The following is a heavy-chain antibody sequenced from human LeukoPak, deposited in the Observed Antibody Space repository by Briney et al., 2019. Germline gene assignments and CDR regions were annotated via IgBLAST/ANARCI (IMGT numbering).Heavy chain of an antibody. D-gene: IGHD6-13*01. CDR3: ARGASSSWYPDYFDY. Sequence: GASVKVSCKASGYTFTSYDINWVRQATGQGLEWMGWMNPNSGNTGYAQKFQGRVTMTRDMSTSTVYMELSSLRSEDTAVYYCARGASSSWYPDYFDYWGQGTLVTVSS. CDR2: MNPNSGNT. CDR1: GYTFTSYD. J-gene: IGHJ4*02. V-gene: IGHV1-8*02.